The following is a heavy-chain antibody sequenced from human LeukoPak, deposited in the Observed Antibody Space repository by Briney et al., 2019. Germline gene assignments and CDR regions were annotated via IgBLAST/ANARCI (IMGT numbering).Heavy chain of an antibody. D-gene: IGHD3-10*01. CDR3: ARGGGSIKWFDP. CDR1: GYTFTSYG. J-gene: IGHJ5*02. Sequence: SVKVSCKASGYTFTSYGISWVRLAPGPALEWLGWISAYNGNTNYAQKLQGRLTMTTDTSTSAAYMELRSLRSDDTAVYYCARGGGSIKWFDPWGQGTLVTVSS. CDR2: ISAYNGNT. V-gene: IGHV1-18*04.